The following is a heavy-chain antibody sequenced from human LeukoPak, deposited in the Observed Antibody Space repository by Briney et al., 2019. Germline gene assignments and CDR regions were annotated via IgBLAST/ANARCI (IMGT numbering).Heavy chain of an antibody. CDR2: ISRGGST. J-gene: IGHJ4*02. Sequence: SETLSLTCAVYGESFSAYFWTWIRQPPGKGLEXXXEISRGGSTNYSPSLKSRVTISLDTSKNQVSLTLSSVTAADTAMYYCGVSTTRATTRTIDYWGQGTLVTVSS. D-gene: IGHD4-17*01. CDR3: GVSTTRATTRTIDY. V-gene: IGHV4-34*01. CDR1: GESFSAYF.